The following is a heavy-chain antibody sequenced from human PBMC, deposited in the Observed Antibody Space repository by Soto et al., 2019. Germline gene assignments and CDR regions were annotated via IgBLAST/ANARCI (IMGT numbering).Heavy chain of an antibody. CDR3: VRGRRGDP. CDR1: GGSFTAYY. CDR2: IHHSGST. V-gene: IGHV4-34*01. J-gene: IGHJ5*02. D-gene: IGHD3-10*01. Sequence: SETLSLTCAVSGGSFTAYYWSWIRQSPDMRLEWIGEIHHSGSTTYNPSVESRVTISVDTSKRQFSLKLTSVAAADTGVYYCVRGRRGDPWGQGTLVTVSS.